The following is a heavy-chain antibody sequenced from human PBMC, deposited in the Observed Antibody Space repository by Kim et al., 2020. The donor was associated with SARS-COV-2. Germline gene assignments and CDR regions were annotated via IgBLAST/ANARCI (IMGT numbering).Heavy chain of an antibody. J-gene: IGHJ3*02. D-gene: IGHD5-18*01. V-gene: IGHV3-33*01. Sequence: GGSLRLSCAASGFTFSSYGMHWVRQAPGKGLEWVAVIWYDGSNKYYADSVKGRFTISRDKSKNTLYLQMNSLRAEDTAVYYCARGYSYGSNDAFDIWGQGTMVTVSS. CDR1: GFTFSSYG. CDR2: IWYDGSNK. CDR3: ARGYSYGSNDAFDI.